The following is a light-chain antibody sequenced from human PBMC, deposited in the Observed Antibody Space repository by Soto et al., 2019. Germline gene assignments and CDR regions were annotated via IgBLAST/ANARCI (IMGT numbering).Light chain of an antibody. Sequence: IVLTQSPVTLSLSPGERATLSCRASQSVSSSYLAWCQQKPGQAPKLLIYGASSRATGIPDRFSGSGSGTDFTLTISRLEPEDFAVYYCQQYGSSPETFGQGTKVDIK. V-gene: IGKV3-20*01. CDR3: QQYGSSPET. CDR2: GAS. CDR1: QSVSSSY. J-gene: IGKJ1*01.